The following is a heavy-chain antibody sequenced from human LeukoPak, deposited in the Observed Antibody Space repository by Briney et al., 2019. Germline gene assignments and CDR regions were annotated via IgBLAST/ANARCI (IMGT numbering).Heavy chain of an antibody. Sequence: PSETLSLTCTVSGGAIGSGGYYWSWIRQHPRKGLEWIGYIYYSGSTYYTPSLKSRLIISVDTSKNQFSLKLSSVTAADTAVYYCARERKGSSFGELLQRGEYFDYWGQGTLVTVSS. D-gene: IGHD3-10*01. CDR1: GGAIGSGGYY. CDR2: IYYSGST. J-gene: IGHJ4*02. V-gene: IGHV4-31*03. CDR3: ARERKGSSFGELLQRGEYFDY.